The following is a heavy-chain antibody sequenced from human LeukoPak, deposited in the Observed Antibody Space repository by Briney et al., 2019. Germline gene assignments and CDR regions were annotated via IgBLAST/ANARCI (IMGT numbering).Heavy chain of an antibody. Sequence: SETLSLTCNVSNSSITRGYYWNWIRQPPGKGLEWIGEMNHGGSTNYNPSLKSRVTISVDTSKNQFSLKLRSVTAADTAVYYCARRFGRKFGERFYYYHYMDVWGKGTTVTISS. CDR3: ARRFGRKFGERFYYYHYMDV. CDR2: MNHGGST. CDR1: NSSITRGYY. V-gene: IGHV4-34*01. J-gene: IGHJ6*03. D-gene: IGHD3-10*01.